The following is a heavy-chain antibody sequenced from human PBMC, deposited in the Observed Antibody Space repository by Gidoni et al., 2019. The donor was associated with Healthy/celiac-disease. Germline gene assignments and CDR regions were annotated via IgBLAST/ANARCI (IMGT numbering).Heavy chain of an antibody. V-gene: IGHV3-33*01. CDR2: IWYDGSNK. CDR3: ARDGGIAAAQGAFDI. D-gene: IGHD6-13*01. CDR1: GFTFSSYG. Sequence: QVQLVESGGGVVQPGRSLRLSCAASGFTFSSYGMHWVRQAPGKGLEWVAVIWYDGSNKYYADSVKGRFTISRDNSKNTLYLQMNSLRAEDTAVYYCARDGGIAAAQGAFDIWGQGTMVTVSS. J-gene: IGHJ3*02.